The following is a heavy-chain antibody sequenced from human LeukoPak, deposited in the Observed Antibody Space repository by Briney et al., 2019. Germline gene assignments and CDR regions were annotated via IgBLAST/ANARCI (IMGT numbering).Heavy chain of an antibody. D-gene: IGHD6-19*01. CDR3: ARGGIAVAGNNWFDP. CDR2: TYYRSKWYN. Sequence: SQTLSLTCAVSGDSVSSNSAAWNWIRQSPSRGLEWLGRTYYRSKWYNDYAVSVKSRITINPDTSKNQFSLQLNSVTPEDTAVYYCARGGIAVAGNNWFDPWGQGTLVTVSS. V-gene: IGHV6-1*01. CDR1: GDSVSSNSAA. J-gene: IGHJ5*02.